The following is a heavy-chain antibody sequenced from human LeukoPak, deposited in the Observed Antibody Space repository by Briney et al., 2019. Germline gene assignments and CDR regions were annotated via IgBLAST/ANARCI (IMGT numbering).Heavy chain of an antibody. CDR3: ARDAFGDSLNYYYYYYYMDV. CDR2: ISAYNGNT. J-gene: IGHJ6*03. CDR1: GYTFTSYG. V-gene: IGHV1-18*01. Sequence: ASVKVSCKASGYTFTSYGISWVRQAPGQGLEWMGWISAYNGNTNYAQKLQGRVTMTTDTSTSTAYMELRSLRSDDTAVYYCARDAFGDSLNYYYYYYYMDVWGKGTTVTVPS. D-gene: IGHD3-10*01.